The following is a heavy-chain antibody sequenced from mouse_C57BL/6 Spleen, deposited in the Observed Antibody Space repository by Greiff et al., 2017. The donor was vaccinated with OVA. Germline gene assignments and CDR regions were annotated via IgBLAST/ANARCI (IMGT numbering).Heavy chain of an antibody. Sequence: VMLVESGAELARPGASVKLSCKASGYTFTSYGISWVKQRTGQGLEWIGEIYPRSGNTYYNEKFKGKATLTADKSSSTAYMELRSLTSEDSAVYFCARVDPEGYWGQGTLVTVSA. CDR2: IYPRSGNT. J-gene: IGHJ3*01. CDR1: GYTFTSYG. CDR3: ARVDPEGY. V-gene: IGHV1-81*01.